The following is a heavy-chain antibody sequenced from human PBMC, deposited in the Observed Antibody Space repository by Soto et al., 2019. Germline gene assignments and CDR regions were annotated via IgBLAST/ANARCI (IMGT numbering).Heavy chain of an antibody. CDR1: GGSFSGYY. Sequence: SETLSLTXAVYGGSFSGYYWSWIRQPPGKGLEWIGEINHSGSTSYNPSLKSRVTISVDTPKNQFSLKLSSVTAADTAVYYCARGSRRAVAGISYFDYWGQGTLVTVSS. CDR2: INHSGST. V-gene: IGHV4-34*01. CDR3: ARGSRRAVAGISYFDY. J-gene: IGHJ4*02. D-gene: IGHD6-19*01.